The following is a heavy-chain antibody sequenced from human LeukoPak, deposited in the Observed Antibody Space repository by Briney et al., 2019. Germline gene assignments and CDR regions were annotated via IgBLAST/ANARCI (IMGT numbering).Heavy chain of an antibody. V-gene: IGHV1-69*02. J-gene: IGHJ3*02. CDR1: GGTFSSYT. D-gene: IGHD2-8*02. Sequence: ASVKVSCKASGGTFSSYTISWVRQAPGQGLEWMGRIIPILGITNYAQKFQGRVTITADKSTSTAYMELSSLRSEDTAVYYCARHTDGSDSDAFDNWGQGTMVTVSS. CDR2: IIPILGIT. CDR3: ARHTDGSDSDAFDN.